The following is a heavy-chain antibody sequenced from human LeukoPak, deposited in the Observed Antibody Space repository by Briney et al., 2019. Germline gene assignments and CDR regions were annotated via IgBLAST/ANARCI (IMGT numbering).Heavy chain of an antibody. J-gene: IGHJ3*02. Sequence: PSETLSLTCTVSGDSISSGDYCWSWIRQPAGKGLEWIGRISSSGSTNYNPSLKSRVTLSVDTSKNQFSLKLSSVTAADTAVYFCARGPYSYDSSGAFDIWGQGTMVTVSS. D-gene: IGHD3-22*01. CDR1: GDSISSGDYC. CDR3: ARGPYSYDSSGAFDI. V-gene: IGHV4-61*02. CDR2: ISSSGST.